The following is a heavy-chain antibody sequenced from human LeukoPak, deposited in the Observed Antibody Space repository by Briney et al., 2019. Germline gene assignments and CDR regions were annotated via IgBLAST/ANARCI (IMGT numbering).Heavy chain of an antibody. CDR1: RYTFTDYY. CDR2: INPNSGGT. D-gene: IGHD6-19*01. Sequence: ASVKVSCKTSRYTFTDYYMHWVRQAPGQGLEWMGWINPNSGGTNYAQKFQGRVTMTRDTSISTAYMELSRLRSDDTAVYYCARESSGWFVNWFDPWGQGTLVTVSS. CDR3: ARESSGWFVNWFDP. V-gene: IGHV1-2*02. J-gene: IGHJ5*02.